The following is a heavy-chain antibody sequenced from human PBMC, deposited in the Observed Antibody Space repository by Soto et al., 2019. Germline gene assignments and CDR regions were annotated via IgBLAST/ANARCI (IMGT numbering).Heavy chain of an antibody. CDR1: GFTFSSYW. CDR2: INTDGSST. Sequence: GGSLRLSCAASGFTFSSYWMHWVCQAPGKGLVWVSHINTDGSSTNYADSVKGRFTISRDTATNTLYLQMNSLRAEDTAVHYCAQDSGHASDALDIWGQGTMVTVPS. V-gene: IGHV3-74*01. D-gene: IGHD5-12*01. J-gene: IGHJ3*02. CDR3: AQDSGHASDALDI.